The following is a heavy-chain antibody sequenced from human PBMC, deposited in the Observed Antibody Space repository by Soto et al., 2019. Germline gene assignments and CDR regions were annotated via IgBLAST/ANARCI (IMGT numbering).Heavy chain of an antibody. D-gene: IGHD3-10*01. CDR2: IDWDDDK. CDR1: GFSLSTSGMR. J-gene: IGHJ6*02. Sequence: SGPTLVNPTQTLTLTCTFSGFSLSTSGMRVSWIRQPPGKALEWLARIDWDDDKFYSTSLKTRLTISKDTSKNQVVLTMTNMDPVDTATYYCARVGNYYGMDVWGQGTTVTVSS. CDR3: ARVGNYYGMDV. V-gene: IGHV2-70*04.